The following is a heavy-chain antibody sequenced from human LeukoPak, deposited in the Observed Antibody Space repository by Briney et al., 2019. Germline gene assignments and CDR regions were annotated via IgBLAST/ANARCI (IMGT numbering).Heavy chain of an antibody. CDR1: GGSICSSSYY. Sequence: SSETLSLTCTVSGGSICSSSYYWGWIRQPPGKGLEWIGSIYYSGSTYYNPSLKSRVTISVDTSKNQFSLKLSSVTAADTAVYYCARVGSPTVTISYMDVWGKGTTVTVSS. CDR2: IYYSGST. V-gene: IGHV4-39*01. J-gene: IGHJ6*03. CDR3: ARVGSPTVTISYMDV. D-gene: IGHD4-11*01.